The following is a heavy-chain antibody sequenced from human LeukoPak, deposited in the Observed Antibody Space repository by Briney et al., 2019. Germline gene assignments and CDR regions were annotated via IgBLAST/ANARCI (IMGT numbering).Heavy chain of an antibody. Sequence: RVSVKVSCKPSGGTLSTYAISWVRQAPGQGPQWMGGVIPMFGTVRYAQKFQDRVTITADDSTSTAYMELSSLRFEDTAVYYCASRGGVTQENDYYYFAMDVWGQGTTVTVSS. CDR2: VIPMFGTV. D-gene: IGHD2-21*02. CDR3: ASRGGVTQENDYYYFAMDV. V-gene: IGHV1-69*13. CDR1: GGTLSTYA. J-gene: IGHJ6*02.